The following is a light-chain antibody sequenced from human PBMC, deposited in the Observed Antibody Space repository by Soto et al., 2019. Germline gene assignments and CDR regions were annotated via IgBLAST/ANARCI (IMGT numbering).Light chain of an antibody. CDR1: QSISSW. CDR2: DAS. Sequence: EIQLTPSPSTLSTTVADRVTITWGASQSISSWLAWYQQKPGKAPKLLIYDASTLESGVPSRFSGSGSGTDFTLTISSLQPDDFATYYCQQYSSCSGAFGQGTKVDIK. CDR3: QQYSSCSGA. J-gene: IGKJ1*01. V-gene: IGKV1-5*01.